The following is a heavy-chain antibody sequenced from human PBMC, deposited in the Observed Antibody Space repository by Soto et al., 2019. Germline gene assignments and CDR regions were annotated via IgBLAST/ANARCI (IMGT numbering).Heavy chain of an antibody. J-gene: IGHJ5*02. Sequence: PSETLSLTCAVYGGSFSGYYWSWIRQPPGKGLEWIGEINHSGSTNYNPSLKSRVTISVDTSKNQFSLKLSSATAADTAVYYCARGQRFLEWFPPEGWLDPWGKGTRVTVSS. CDR1: GGSFSGYY. CDR3: ARGQRFLEWFPPEGWLDP. D-gene: IGHD3-3*01. CDR2: INHSGST. V-gene: IGHV4-34*01.